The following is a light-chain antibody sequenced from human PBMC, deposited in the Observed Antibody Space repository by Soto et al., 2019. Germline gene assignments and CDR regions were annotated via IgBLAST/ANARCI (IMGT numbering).Light chain of an antibody. CDR3: QHRGG. V-gene: IGKV3-11*02. CDR1: QSISTY. CDR2: AAS. Sequence: MVLTQSPATLSLSPGERATLSCRAAQSISTYLAWYQQKPGQGPRLLIYAASNRATGIPARFSGSESARDFTLTISSLEPEEFAVYYCQHRGGFGWATKIE. J-gene: IGKJ2*03.